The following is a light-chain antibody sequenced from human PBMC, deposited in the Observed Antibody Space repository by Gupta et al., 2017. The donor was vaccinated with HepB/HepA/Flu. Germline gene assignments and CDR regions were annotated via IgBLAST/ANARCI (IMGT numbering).Light chain of an antibody. CDR1: QSISSW. Sequence: DIQMTQSPSTLSASVGDRVTITCRASQSISSWLAWFLQKPGKAPQLLIYKASNLEEGVPSRFSGRGSGTEFTLTISSLQPDDFATYYCQQYNSYSWTFGQGTKVEIK. CDR3: QQYNSYSWT. CDR2: KAS. J-gene: IGKJ1*01. V-gene: IGKV1-5*03.